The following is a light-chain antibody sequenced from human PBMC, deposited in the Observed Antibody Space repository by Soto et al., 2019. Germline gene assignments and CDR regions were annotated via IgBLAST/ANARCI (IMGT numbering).Light chain of an antibody. V-gene: IGLV1-44*01. CDR3: AAWDDSLNGLV. CDR2: TNS. J-gene: IGLJ2*01. CDR1: SSNIGSYS. Sequence: QFVLTQPPSTSATPGQRVTISCSGRSSNIGSYSVNWYQQVPGTAPKLVIYTNSQRPSGVPDRFSGSKSGTSASLAISGLQSGDEADYYCAAWDDSLNGLVFGGGTKLTVL.